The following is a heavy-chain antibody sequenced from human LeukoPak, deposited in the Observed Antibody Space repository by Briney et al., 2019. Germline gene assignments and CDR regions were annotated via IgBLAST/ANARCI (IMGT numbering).Heavy chain of an antibody. CDR2: IWDDGSNK. D-gene: IGHD6-25*01. V-gene: IGHV3-33*01. Sequence: GGSLRLSCAASGFTFSSYGMHWVRQAPGKGLEWVAVIWDDGSNKYYEDSVKGRFTISRDNSKNTVYLQMNSLRAEDTAVYYCARDLDQGLRDPDAFDIWGQGTMVTVSS. CDR1: GFTFSSYG. J-gene: IGHJ3*02. CDR3: ARDLDQGLRDPDAFDI.